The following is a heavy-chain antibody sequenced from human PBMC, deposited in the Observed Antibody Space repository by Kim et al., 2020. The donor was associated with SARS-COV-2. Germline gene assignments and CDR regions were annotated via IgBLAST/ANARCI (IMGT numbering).Heavy chain of an antibody. Sequence: LKSRVTISVDRSKNQFSLKLSSVTAADTAVYYCARADYSSGYYPDAFDIWGQGTMVTVSS. CDR3: ARADYSSGYYPDAFDI. J-gene: IGHJ3*02. D-gene: IGHD3-22*01. V-gene: IGHV4-30-2*01.